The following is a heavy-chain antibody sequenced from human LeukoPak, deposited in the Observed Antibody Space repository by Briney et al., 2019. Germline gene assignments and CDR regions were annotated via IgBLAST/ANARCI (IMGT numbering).Heavy chain of an antibody. V-gene: IGHV3-11*03. CDR3: ATRGHSSSWYYFDY. CDR1: GFTFSDYY. D-gene: IGHD6-13*01. J-gene: IGHJ4*02. CDR2: ISGSSSYT. Sequence: GGSLRLSCAASGFTFSDYYMNWIRQAPGKGPEWVSYISGSSSYTNYADSVKGRFTISRDNAKNSLYLQMNSLRAEDTAVYYCATRGHSSSWYYFDYWGQGTLVTVSS.